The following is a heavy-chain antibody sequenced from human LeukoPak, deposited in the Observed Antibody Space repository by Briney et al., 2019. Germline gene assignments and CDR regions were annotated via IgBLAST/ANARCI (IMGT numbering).Heavy chain of an antibody. V-gene: IGHV1-46*01. CDR2: INPSGGST. CDR1: GGTFSSYA. CDR3: AKCNRYFYDSGGYSAADY. D-gene: IGHD3-22*01. J-gene: IGHJ4*02. Sequence: ASVKVSCKASGGTFSSYAISWVRQAPGQGLEWMGIINPSGGSTSYAQKFQGRVTMTRDTSTSTVYMELSSLRAEDTAVYYCAKCNRYFYDSGGYSAADYWGQGTLVTVSS.